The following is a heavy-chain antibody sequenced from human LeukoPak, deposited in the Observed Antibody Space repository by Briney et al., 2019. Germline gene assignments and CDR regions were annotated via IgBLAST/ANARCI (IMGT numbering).Heavy chain of an antibody. CDR1: GWSFSGYY. D-gene: IGHD3-10*01. CDR3: ARFRGTMVRGVIPNYYGMDG. Sequence: PWGTLYLSCAAYGWSFSGYYWSWIRQPPGKGLEWIGEINHSGSTNYNPSLRSRVTISVDTSKNQFSLKLSSVTAADTAVYYCARFRGTMVRGVIPNYYGMDGGGQGTTVTVSS. J-gene: IGHJ6*02. V-gene: IGHV4-34*01. CDR2: INHSGST.